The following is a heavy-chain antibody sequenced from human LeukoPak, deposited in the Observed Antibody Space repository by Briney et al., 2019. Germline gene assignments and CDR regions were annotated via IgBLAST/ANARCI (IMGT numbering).Heavy chain of an antibody. CDR3: ARLEAFMHGAGRHDAFDI. Sequence: SENLSLTCTVSGGSISSSSYYWGWIRQPPGKGLEWIGSIYYSGSTYYNPSLKTRVTISVDTSKNQFSLTLSSVTAADTAVYYCARLEAFMHGAGRHDAFDIWGQGTMVTVSS. CDR2: IYYSGST. J-gene: IGHJ3*02. V-gene: IGHV4-39*01. CDR1: GGSISSSSYY. D-gene: IGHD1-26*01.